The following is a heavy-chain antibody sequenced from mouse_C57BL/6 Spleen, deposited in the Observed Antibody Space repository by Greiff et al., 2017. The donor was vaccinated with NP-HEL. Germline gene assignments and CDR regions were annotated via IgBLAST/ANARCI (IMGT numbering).Heavy chain of an antibody. CDR2: ISSGGDYI. D-gene: IGHD2-5*01. V-gene: IGHV5-9-1*02. Sequence: EVKLMESGEGLVKPGGSLKLSCAASGFTFSSYAMSWVRQTPEKRLEWVAYISSGGDYIYYADTVKGRFTISRDNARNTLYLQMSSLKSEDTAMYYCTRVGYYSNHWYFDVWGTGTTVTVSS. CDR1: GFTFSSYA. CDR3: TRVGYYSNHWYFDV. J-gene: IGHJ1*03.